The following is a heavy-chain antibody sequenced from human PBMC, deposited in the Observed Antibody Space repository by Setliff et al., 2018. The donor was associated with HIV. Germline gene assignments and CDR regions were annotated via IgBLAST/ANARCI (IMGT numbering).Heavy chain of an antibody. CDR1: GFSLSNYW. CDR3: ARDPMRATNSLTYWFFDY. D-gene: IGHD2-8*01. V-gene: IGHV3-7*01. CDR2: INQDGSEK. J-gene: IGHJ4*02. Sequence: PGGSLRLSCAVTGFSLSNYWMSWVRQAPGKGLEWVANINQDGSEKNYVDSVTGRFTISRDSSKNSLHLQMNNLGAEDTAVYFCARDPMRATNSLTYWFFDYWGQGTLVTVSS.